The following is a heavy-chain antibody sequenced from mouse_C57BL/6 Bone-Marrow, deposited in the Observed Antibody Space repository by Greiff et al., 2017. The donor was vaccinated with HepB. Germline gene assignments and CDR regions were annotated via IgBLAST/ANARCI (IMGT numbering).Heavy chain of an antibody. D-gene: IGHD1-1*02. J-gene: IGHJ4*01. CDR1: GYTFTDHT. Sequence: QVQLQQSDAELVKPGASVKISCKVSGYTFTDHTIHWMKQRPEQGLEWIGYIYPRDGSTKYNAKFKGKATLTADTSSSTAYLQLNSLTSEDSAVYFCARRVDYYAMDYWGQGTSVTVSS. V-gene: IGHV1-78*01. CDR2: IYPRDGST. CDR3: ARRVDYYAMDY.